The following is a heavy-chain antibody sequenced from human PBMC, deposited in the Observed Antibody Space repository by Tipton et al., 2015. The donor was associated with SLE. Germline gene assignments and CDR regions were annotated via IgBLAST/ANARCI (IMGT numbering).Heavy chain of an antibody. J-gene: IGHJ3*02. CDR2: IYYSGST. CDR1: GGSISSSSYY. V-gene: IGHV4-39*07. D-gene: IGHD7-27*01. CDR3: ARGVPGDPAFDI. Sequence: TLSLTCTVSGGSISSSSYYWGWIRQPPGKGLEWIGSIYYSGSTYYNPSLKSRVTISVDTSKSQFSLKLSSVTAADTAVYYCARGVPGDPAFDIWGQGTMVTVSS.